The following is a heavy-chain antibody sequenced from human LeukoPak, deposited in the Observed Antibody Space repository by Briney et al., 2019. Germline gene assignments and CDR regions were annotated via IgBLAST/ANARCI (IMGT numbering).Heavy chain of an antibody. CDR2: INPNSGGT. CDR1: GYTFTGYY. J-gene: IGHJ3*02. D-gene: IGHD6-19*01. CDR3: ARVMGSSGWYLDDAFDI. V-gene: IGHV1-2*02. Sequence: ASVKVSCKASGYTFTGYYMHWVRQAPGQGLEWMGWINPNSGGTHYAQKFQGRVTMTRDTSISTAYMELSRLRSDDTAVYYCARVMGSSGWYLDDAFDIWGQGTMVTVSS.